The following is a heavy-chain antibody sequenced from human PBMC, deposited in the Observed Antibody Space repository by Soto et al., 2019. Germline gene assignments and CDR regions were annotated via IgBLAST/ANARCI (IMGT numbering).Heavy chain of an antibody. V-gene: IGHV3-48*02. J-gene: IGHJ1*01. CDR3: ARVGLPGTTAVMVNQH. CDR1: GFTFSSYS. CDR2: ISSSSSTI. Sequence: GGSLRLSCAASGFTFSSYSMNWVRQAPGKGLEWVSYISSSSSTIYYADSVKGRFTISRDNAKNSLYLQMNSLGDEDTAVYYCARVGLPGTTAVMVNQHWGQGTLVTVSS. D-gene: IGHD4-17*01.